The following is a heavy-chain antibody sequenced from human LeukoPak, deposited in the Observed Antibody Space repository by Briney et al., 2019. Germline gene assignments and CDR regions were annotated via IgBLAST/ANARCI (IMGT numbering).Heavy chain of an antibody. CDR2: IYYSGST. D-gene: IGHD5-12*01. CDR3: ARSLYSGYDFDY. J-gene: IGHJ4*02. V-gene: IGHV4-61*01. CDR1: GGSISSGSYY. Sequence: KPSETLSLTCTVSGGSISSGSYYWSWIPQPPGMGLEWIGYIYYSGSTNYNPSLKSRVTISVDTSKNQFSLKLSSVTAADTAVYYCARSLYSGYDFDYWGQGTLVTVSS.